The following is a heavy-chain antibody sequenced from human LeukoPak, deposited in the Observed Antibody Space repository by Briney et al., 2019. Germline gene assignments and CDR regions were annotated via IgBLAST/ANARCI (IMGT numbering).Heavy chain of an antibody. Sequence: SVKVSCKASGGTFSSYAISWVRQAPGQGLEWMGGIIPIFGTANYAQKFQGRVTIIADESTSTAYMELSSLRSEDTAVYYCASSGPILEWLPNYYYYYGMDVWGQGTTVTVSS. V-gene: IGHV1-69*13. CDR1: GGTFSSYA. CDR2: IIPIFGTA. CDR3: ASSGPILEWLPNYYYYYGMDV. D-gene: IGHD3-3*01. J-gene: IGHJ6*02.